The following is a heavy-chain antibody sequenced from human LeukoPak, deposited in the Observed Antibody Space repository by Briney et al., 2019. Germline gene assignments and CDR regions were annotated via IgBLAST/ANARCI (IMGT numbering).Heavy chain of an antibody. J-gene: IGHJ4*02. CDR3: ARLRSANCGDDCYSRHHQFDY. D-gene: IGHD2-21*02. CDR1: GGSINNYY. CDR2: MHSTGYT. V-gene: IGHV4-59*08. Sequence: SETLSLTCTVSGGSINNYYWSWIRQPPGKGLEWITYMHSTGYTDYNPSLKSRVTISVDMSKNQFSLKVNSVTAADTAVYYCARLRSANCGDDCYSRHHQFDYWGQGTLVTVSS.